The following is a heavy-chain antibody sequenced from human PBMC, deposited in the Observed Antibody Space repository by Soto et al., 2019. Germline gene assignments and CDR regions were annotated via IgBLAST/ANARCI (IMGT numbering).Heavy chain of an antibody. CDR1: GGSISSYY. CDR3: ARGNRVYFSGGSCYTDRRRDFDY. Sequence: SETLSLTCTVSGGSISSYYWSWIRQPPGKGLEWIGYIYYSGSTYYNPSLKSRVTISVDTSKNQFSLKLSSVTAADTAVYYCARGNRVYFSGGSCYTDRRRDFDYWGQGTLVTVSS. V-gene: IGHV4-59*04. J-gene: IGHJ4*02. D-gene: IGHD2-15*01. CDR2: IYYSGST.